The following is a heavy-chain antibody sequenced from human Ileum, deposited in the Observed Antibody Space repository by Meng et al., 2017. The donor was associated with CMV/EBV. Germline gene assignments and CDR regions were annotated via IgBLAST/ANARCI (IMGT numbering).Heavy chain of an antibody. V-gene: IGHV3-11*01. D-gene: IGHD3-3*01. Sequence: GESLKISCAASGFTFRAYYMSWIRQAPGKGLEWVSYISSSGDTIYYADSVKGRFTISRDNAKNSLYLQMNTLRAEDTAVYYCASLYYDFWSGYYRGDFGMDVWGQGTTVTVSS. J-gene: IGHJ6*02. CDR2: ISSSGDTI. CDR1: GFTFRAYY. CDR3: ASLYYDFWSGYYRGDFGMDV.